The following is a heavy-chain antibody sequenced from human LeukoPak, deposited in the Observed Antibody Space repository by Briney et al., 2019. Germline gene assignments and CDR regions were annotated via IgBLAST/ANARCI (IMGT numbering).Heavy chain of an antibody. V-gene: IGHV4-59*08. D-gene: IGHD5-24*01. CDR2: VYYPGST. Sequence: SETLSLTCTVSGGSISSNYWSWIRQPPGRGLEWIGYVYYPGSTNYNPSLKSRVTISLDTSNKQSALKLSSVTAGDTALYYGSRVRRDVYNPLDYWGQGTLVTVSS. CDR1: GGSISSNY. CDR3: SRVRRDVYNPLDY. J-gene: IGHJ4*02.